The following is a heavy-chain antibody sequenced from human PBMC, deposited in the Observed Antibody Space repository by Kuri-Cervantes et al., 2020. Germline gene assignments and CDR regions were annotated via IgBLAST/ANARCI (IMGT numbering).Heavy chain of an antibody. CDR2: IYYSGST. V-gene: IGHV4-39*07. Sequence: WVRQAPGKGLEWIGSIYYSGSTHYNPSLKSRVTISVDTSKNQFSLKLSSVTAADTAVYYCARDSADLYYFDYWGQGTLVTVSS. CDR3: ARDSADLYYFDY. J-gene: IGHJ4*02.